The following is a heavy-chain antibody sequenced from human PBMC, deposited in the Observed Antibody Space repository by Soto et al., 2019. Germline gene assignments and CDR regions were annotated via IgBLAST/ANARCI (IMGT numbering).Heavy chain of an antibody. V-gene: IGHV1-8*01. Sequence: QVQLVQSGAEVKKPGASVKVSCKASGYTFTSYDINWVRQATGQGLERMGWMNPNSGNTGYAQKFQGRVTMTRNTSISTTYMGLSSMRSEATAVYYCASRRRIIYDSSGQTPSDAFDIWGQGTMVTVSS. CDR1: GYTFTSYD. CDR2: MNPNSGNT. J-gene: IGHJ3*02. CDR3: ASRRRIIYDSSGQTPSDAFDI. D-gene: IGHD3-22*01.